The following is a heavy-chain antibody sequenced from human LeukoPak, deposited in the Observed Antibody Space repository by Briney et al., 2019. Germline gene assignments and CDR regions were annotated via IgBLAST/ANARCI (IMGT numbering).Heavy chain of an antibody. D-gene: IGHD6-13*01. CDR3: ATIQQLARYYYYYGMDV. J-gene: IGHJ6*02. CDR1: GYTLTELS. CDR2: FDPEDGET. Sequence: ASVKVSCKVSGYTLTELSMHWVRQAPGKGLEWMGGFDPEDGETIYAQKFQGRVTMTEDTSTDTAYMELSSLRSEDTAVYYCATIQQLARYYYYYGMDVWGQGTTVTVSS. V-gene: IGHV1-24*01.